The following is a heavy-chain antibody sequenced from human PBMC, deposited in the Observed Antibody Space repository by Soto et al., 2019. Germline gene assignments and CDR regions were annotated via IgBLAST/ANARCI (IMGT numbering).Heavy chain of an antibody. V-gene: IGHV4-31*03. J-gene: IGHJ5*02. D-gene: IGHD3-3*01. CDR3: ASPTTLFAVALQTRLDP. Sequence: SETVSLTCTVSGGSITSGGYYCNWILQHPEKVLEWSGYSFYTGTTRYNSALQRRVSMSVDSPKNHFSLKLPSVPAADPAVYSCASPTTLFAVALQTRLDPWRTRTLVTVSS. CDR1: GGSITSGGYY. CDR2: SFYTGTT.